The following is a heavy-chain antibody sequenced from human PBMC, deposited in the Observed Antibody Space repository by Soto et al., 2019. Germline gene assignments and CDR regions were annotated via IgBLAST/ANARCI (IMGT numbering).Heavy chain of an antibody. CDR1: GFTFSSYS. V-gene: IGHV3-23*01. CDR3: AKEGSSGWYYVDY. J-gene: IGHJ4*02. CDR2: ISGSDGST. Sequence: EVQLLESGGGLVQPGGSLRLSCAASGFTFSSYSMSWVRQAPGKELEWVSTISGSDGSTYYADSVKGRFTISRDNSKSTLYLQMRSLRAEDTALYYCAKEGSSGWYYVDYWGQGTLVTVSS. D-gene: IGHD6-19*01.